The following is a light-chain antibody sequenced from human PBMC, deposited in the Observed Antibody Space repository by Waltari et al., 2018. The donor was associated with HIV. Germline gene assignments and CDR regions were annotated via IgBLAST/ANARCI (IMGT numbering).Light chain of an antibody. V-gene: IGKV1D-13*01. CDR2: DAS. J-gene: IGKJ2*01. CDR1: QGIRSA. CDR3: QQCNNYPRT. Sequence: AIQLTQSPSSLSASVGDRVTITCRASQGIRSALAWYQQKPGKPPKLLIHDASSLESGVPIRYSGSGSGTDVTLTISGLHPEDFATYYCQQCNNYPRTFGQGTKLDIK.